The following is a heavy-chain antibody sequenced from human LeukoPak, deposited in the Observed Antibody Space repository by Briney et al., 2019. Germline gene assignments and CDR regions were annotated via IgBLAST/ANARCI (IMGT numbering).Heavy chain of an antibody. CDR3: ARAPGCSSTTCHIDY. Sequence: GASVKVSCKASGYTFTGYYMHWVRQAPGQGLEWMGWINPNSGGTNYAQKFQGRVTMTRDTSIGTAYMELSRLRSDDTAEYYCARAPGCSSTTCHIDYWGQGSLVTVSS. V-gene: IGHV1-2*02. CDR1: GYTFTGYY. D-gene: IGHD2-2*01. J-gene: IGHJ4*02. CDR2: INPNSGGT.